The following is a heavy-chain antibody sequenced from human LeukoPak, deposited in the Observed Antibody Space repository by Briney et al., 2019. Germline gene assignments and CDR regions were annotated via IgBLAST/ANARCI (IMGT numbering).Heavy chain of an antibody. CDR2: IWYDGSNK. D-gene: IGHD3-9*01. CDR1: GFTFSRYG. Sequence: GRSLRLSCAASGFTFSRYGMHWVRQAPGKELEWVAVIWYDGSNKYYADSVKGRFTISRDNSKNTLYLQMNSLRAEDTAVYYCARARYASPGLYYMDVWGKGTTVTVSS. CDR3: ARARYASPGLYYMDV. J-gene: IGHJ6*03. V-gene: IGHV3-33*01.